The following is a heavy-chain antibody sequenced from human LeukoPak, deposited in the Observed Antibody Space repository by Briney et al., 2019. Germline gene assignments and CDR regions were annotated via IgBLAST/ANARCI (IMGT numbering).Heavy chain of an antibody. CDR3: ARDKSGSYRSFDY. V-gene: IGHV1-69*13. J-gene: IGHJ4*02. CDR2: IIPIFGTA. CDR1: GGTFSSYA. Sequence: SVKVSCKASGGTFSSYAISWVRQAPGQGLEWMGGIIPIFGTANYAQKFQGGVTITADESTSTAYMELSSLRSEDTAVYYCARDKSGSYRSFDYWGQGTLVTVSS. D-gene: IGHD1-26*01.